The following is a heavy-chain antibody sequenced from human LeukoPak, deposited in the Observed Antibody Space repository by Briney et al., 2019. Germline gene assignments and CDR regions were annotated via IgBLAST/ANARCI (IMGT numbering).Heavy chain of an antibody. CDR1: GYTFTGYY. CDR3: ARVLWFGELLAVDYFDY. CDR2: INPNSGGT. J-gene: IGHJ4*02. V-gene: IGHV1-2*02. Sequence: ASVKVSCKASGYTFTGYYMHWVRQAPGQGLEWMGWINPNSGGTNYAQKFQGRVTMTRDTSISTAYMELSRLRSDDTAVYYCARVLWFGELLAVDYFDYWGQGTLVTVSS. D-gene: IGHD3-10*01.